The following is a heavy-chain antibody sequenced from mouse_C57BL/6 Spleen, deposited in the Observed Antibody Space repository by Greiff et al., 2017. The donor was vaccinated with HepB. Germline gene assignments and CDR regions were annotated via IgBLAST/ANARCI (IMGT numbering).Heavy chain of an antibody. CDR1: GYSITSGYY. CDR2: ISYDGSN. V-gene: IGHV3-6*01. Sequence: EVQVVESGPGLVKPSQSLSLTCSVTGYSITSGYYWNWIRQFPGNKLEWMGYISYDGSNNYNPSLKNRISITRDTSKNQFFLKLNSVTTEDTATYYCAKSKRVFDYWGQGTTLTVSS. CDR3: AKSKRVFDY. J-gene: IGHJ2*01.